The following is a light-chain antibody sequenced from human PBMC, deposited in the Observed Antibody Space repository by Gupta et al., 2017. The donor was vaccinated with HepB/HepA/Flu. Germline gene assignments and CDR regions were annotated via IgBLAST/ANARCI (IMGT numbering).Light chain of an antibody. CDR2: YKN. Sequence: SSELTQDPAVSVALGQTVRITCQGDSLRSFYASWYQQKPGQAPALVIYYKNIRPSGIPDRFSGSSSGNTASLTITGAQAEDEADYYCNSRDSSGNHLVFGGGTKLTVL. J-gene: IGLJ2*01. CDR1: SLRSFY. CDR3: NSRDSSGNHLV. V-gene: IGLV3-19*01.